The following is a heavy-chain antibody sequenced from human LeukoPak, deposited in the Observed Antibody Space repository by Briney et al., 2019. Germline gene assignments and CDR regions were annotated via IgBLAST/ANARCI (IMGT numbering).Heavy chain of an antibody. CDR2: IRTKSEGATT. J-gene: IGHJ5*02. CDR3: VKRWFDP. CDR1: GFTVSDFL. Sequence: PGGSLRLSCAASGFTVSDFLMIWVRQAPGRGLEWVGHIRTKSEGATTQYAAPVKGRFTVSRDDSKNTVYLQMDSLQSDDTAVYYCVKRWFDPWGQGALVTVSS. V-gene: IGHV3-15*01.